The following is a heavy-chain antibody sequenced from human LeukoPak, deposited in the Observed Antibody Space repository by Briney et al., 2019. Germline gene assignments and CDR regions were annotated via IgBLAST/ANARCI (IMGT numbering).Heavy chain of an antibody. Sequence: SETLSLTCAVYGGSFSGYYWSWIRQPPGKGLEWIGEINHSGSTNYNPSLKSRVTISVDTSKNQFSLKLSSVSAADTAVYYCARAGTYYYGSGSYYKPPAPFDYWGQGTLVTASS. D-gene: IGHD3-10*01. J-gene: IGHJ4*02. V-gene: IGHV4-34*01. CDR2: INHSGST. CDR1: GGSFSGYY. CDR3: ARAGTYYYGSGSYYKPPAPFDY.